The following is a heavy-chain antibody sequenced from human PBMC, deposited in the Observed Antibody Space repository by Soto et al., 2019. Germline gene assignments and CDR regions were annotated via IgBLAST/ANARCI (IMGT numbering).Heavy chain of an antibody. CDR2: MSYSGSN. CDR3: VRTIVGANRFEY. CDR1: GGSISNYY. D-gene: IGHD1-26*01. J-gene: IGHJ4*02. Sequence: SLSLTCTVSGGSISNYYWNWIRQPPGRGLEWIAYMSYSGSNDYNPSLKSRVTMSVDTSKNQLSLKLRSVTDADTAVYYCVRTIVGANRFEYWGQGTLVPV. V-gene: IGHV4-59*01.